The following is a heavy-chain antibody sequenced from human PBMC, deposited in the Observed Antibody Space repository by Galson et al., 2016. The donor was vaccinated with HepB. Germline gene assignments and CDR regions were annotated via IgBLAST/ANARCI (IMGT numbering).Heavy chain of an antibody. V-gene: IGHV3-13*01. CDR3: ARVSGSYYEGDGFDV. CDR1: GFTFNNHD. CDR2: IGAAGET. D-gene: IGHD1-26*01. J-gene: IGHJ3*01. Sequence: SLRLSCATSGFTFNNHDMHWVRQAPGEGLEWVSGIGAAGETYYAGSVKGRLTISREDAKSSLFLQMNTLTAGDTAVYYCARVSGSYYEGDGFDVWGQGTVVTVSS.